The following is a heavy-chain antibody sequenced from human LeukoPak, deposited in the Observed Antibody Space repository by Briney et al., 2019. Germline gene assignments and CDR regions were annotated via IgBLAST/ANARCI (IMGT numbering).Heavy chain of an antibody. D-gene: IGHD4-17*01. J-gene: IGHJ4*02. CDR3: AKDDELDYVFDY. CDR2: ISYDGSNK. CDR1: GFTFSSYG. Sequence: GGSLRLSCAASGFTFSSYGMHWVRQAPGKGLEWVAVISYDGSNKYYADSVKGRFTISRDNSKNTLYLQMNSLRAEDTAVYYCAKDDELDYVFDYGGKEPLFTVSS. V-gene: IGHV3-30*18.